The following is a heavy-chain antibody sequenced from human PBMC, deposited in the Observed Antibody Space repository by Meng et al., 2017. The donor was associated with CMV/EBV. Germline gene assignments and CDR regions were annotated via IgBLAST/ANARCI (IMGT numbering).Heavy chain of an antibody. CDR3: ARVVRDDFWSGYYRGGWFDP. Sequence: GGYFWSWIRQPQGKGLEWIGYIYYSGTTYYSPSLKSGVTISVDTSKNQFSLKLSSVTATDTAVYYCARVVRDDFWSGYYRGGWFDPWGQGTLVTVSS. D-gene: IGHD3-3*01. V-gene: IGHV4-30-4*08. CDR1: GGYF. CDR2: IYYSGTT. J-gene: IGHJ5*02.